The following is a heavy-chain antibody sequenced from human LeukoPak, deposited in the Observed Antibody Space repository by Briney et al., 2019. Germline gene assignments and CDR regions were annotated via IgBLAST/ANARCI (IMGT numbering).Heavy chain of an antibody. D-gene: IGHD3-10*01. CDR3: ASGGFGELY. Sequence: GGSLRLSCATSXXTFXSXXXXXVXXXPGXXLEWVSSINGSSRHIYYAAYVKGRFTISIDNDKDSLFLQMNSLKAEDTAIYYCASGGFGELYWGQGVLVTVSS. CDR2: INGSSRHI. J-gene: IGHJ4*02. V-gene: IGHV3-21*01. CDR1: XXTFXSXX.